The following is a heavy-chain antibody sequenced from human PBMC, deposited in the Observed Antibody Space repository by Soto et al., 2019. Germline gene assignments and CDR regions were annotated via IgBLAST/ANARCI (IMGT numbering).Heavy chain of an antibody. CDR2: ITWNSGSI. Sequence: GGSLRLSCAASGFTFDDYAMHWVRQAPGKGLEWVSGITWNSGSIAYADSVKGRFTISRDNAKNSLYLQMNSLRAEDTAVYYCAKGTERLPPNYDFWSGYYEYYYYGMDVWGQGTTVTVSS. V-gene: IGHV3-9*01. J-gene: IGHJ6*02. CDR1: GFTFDDYA. D-gene: IGHD3-3*01. CDR3: AKGTERLPPNYDFWSGYYEYYYYGMDV.